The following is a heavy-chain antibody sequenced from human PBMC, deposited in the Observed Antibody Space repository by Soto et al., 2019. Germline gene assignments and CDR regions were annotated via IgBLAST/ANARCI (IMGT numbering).Heavy chain of an antibody. CDR3: AREFPYYVSSDSYLDY. Sequence: GGSLRLSCAASGFTFDDYAMHWVRQAPGKGLEWVSGISWDSSTIVYADSVKGRFTISRDTSKNQFSLHLNYVTPEDTAVYYCAREFPYYVSSDSYLDYWGQGALVTVSS. V-gene: IGHV3-9*01. J-gene: IGHJ4*02. CDR2: ISWDSSTI. D-gene: IGHD3-16*01. CDR1: GFTFDDYA.